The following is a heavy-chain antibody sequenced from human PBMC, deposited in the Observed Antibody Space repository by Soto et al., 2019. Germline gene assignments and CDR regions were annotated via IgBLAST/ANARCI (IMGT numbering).Heavy chain of an antibody. CDR1: GGSFSGYY. CDR2: INHSGST. J-gene: IGHJ5*02. V-gene: IGHV4-34*01. CDR3: ARAYSSSSNWFDP. Sequence: PSETLSLTCAVYGGSFSGYYWSWIRQPPGKGLEWIGEINHSGSTNYNPSLKSRVTISVDTSKNQFSLKLSSVTAADTAVYYCARAYSSSSNWFDPWGQGTLVTVSS. D-gene: IGHD6-13*01.